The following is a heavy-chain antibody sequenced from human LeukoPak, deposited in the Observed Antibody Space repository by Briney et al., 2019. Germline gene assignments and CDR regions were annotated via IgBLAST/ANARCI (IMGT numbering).Heavy chain of an antibody. D-gene: IGHD2-2*01. CDR1: GGSISSYY. J-gene: IGHJ4*02. CDR2: IYYSGST. CDR3: ARGHCSSTCYYDY. V-gene: IGHV4-59*01. Sequence: SETLSLTCIVSGGSISSYYWSWIRQPPGKGLEWIGYIYYSGSTNYNPSLKSRLTISVDTSKNQFSLNLSSVTAADTAVYYCARGHCSSTCYYDYWGQGTLVTVSS.